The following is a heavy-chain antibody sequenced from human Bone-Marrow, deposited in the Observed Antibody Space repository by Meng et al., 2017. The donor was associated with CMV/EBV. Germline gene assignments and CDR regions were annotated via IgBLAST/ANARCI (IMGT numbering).Heavy chain of an antibody. CDR3: ARDGDYDFWSGYYTLLGYYYGMDV. CDR1: GGSFSGYY. D-gene: IGHD3-3*01. V-gene: IGHV4-34*01. J-gene: IGHJ6*02. CDR2: INHSGST. Sequence: SETLSLTCAVYGGSFSGYYWSWIRQPPGKGLEWIGEINHSGSTNYNPSLKSRVTISVDTSKNQFSLKLSSVTAADTAVYYCARDGDYDFWSGYYTLLGYYYGMDVWGQGTTVTGSS.